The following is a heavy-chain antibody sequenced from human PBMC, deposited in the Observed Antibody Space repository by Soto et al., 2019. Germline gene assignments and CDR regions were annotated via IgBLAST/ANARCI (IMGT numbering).Heavy chain of an antibody. J-gene: IGHJ5*02. CDR3: ARRSIAARRGREVFDP. CDR1: GGSISSSSYY. CDR2: IYYSGST. D-gene: IGHD6-6*01. Sequence: QLQLQESGPGLVKPSETLSLTCTVSGGSISSSSYYWGWIRQPPGKGLEWIGSIYYSGSTYYNPSLKSRVTISVDTSKNQFSLKLSSVTAADTAVYYCARRSIAARRGREVFDPGGQGTLVTVSS. V-gene: IGHV4-39*01.